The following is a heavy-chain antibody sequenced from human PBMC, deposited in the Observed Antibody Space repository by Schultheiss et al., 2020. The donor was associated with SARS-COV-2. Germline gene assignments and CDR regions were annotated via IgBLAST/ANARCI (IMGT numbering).Heavy chain of an antibody. CDR2: ISSSSSYI. D-gene: IGHD6-19*01. CDR3: ARVGSVALTDY. V-gene: IGHV3-21*01. Sequence: GSLRLSCAASGFTFSSYAMSWVRQAPGKGLEWVSSISSSSSYIYYADSVKGRFTISRDNAKNSLYLQMNSLRAEDTAVYYCARVGSVALTDYWGQGTLVTVSS. CDR1: GFTFSSYA. J-gene: IGHJ4*02.